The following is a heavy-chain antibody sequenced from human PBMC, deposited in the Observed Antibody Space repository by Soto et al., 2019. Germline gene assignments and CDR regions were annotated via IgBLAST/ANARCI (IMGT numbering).Heavy chain of an antibody. D-gene: IGHD6-19*01. CDR3: ARDLNVAGQDY. V-gene: IGHV3-33*01. J-gene: IGHJ4*02. CDR2: IWYDGSNK. Sequence: QVQLVESGGGVVQPGRSLRLSCAASGFTFSSYGMHWVRQAPGKGLEWVAVIWYDGSNKYYADSVKGRFTISRDNSKNTLYLQMNSLRAEDTAVYYCARDLNVAGQDYWGQGTLVTVSS. CDR1: GFTFSSYG.